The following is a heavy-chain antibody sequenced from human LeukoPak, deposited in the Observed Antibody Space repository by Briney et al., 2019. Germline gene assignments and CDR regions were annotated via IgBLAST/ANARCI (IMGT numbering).Heavy chain of an antibody. CDR3: AREARRERDAFDI. J-gene: IGHJ3*02. CDR2: IYYSGST. Sequence: SQTLSLTCTVSGSSISSGGYYWSWIRQHPGKGLEWIGYIYYSGSTYYNPSLKSRVTISVDTSKNQFSLKLSSVTAADTAVYYCAREARRERDAFDIWGQGTMVTVSS. CDR1: GSSISSGGYY. D-gene: IGHD6-25*01. V-gene: IGHV4-31*03.